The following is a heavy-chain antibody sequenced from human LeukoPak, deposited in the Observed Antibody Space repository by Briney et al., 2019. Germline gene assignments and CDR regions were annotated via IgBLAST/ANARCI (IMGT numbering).Heavy chain of an antibody. CDR3: ARVDGSGSYRAFDI. Sequence: GGSLRLSCAASGFTFSSYSMNWVRQAPGKGLEWVSYISSSSSTIYYADSVKGRFTIFRDNAKNSLYLQMNSLRAEDTAVYYCARVDGSGSYRAFDIWGQGTMVTVSS. V-gene: IGHV3-48*01. D-gene: IGHD3-10*01. CDR1: GFTFSSYS. J-gene: IGHJ3*02. CDR2: ISSSSSTI.